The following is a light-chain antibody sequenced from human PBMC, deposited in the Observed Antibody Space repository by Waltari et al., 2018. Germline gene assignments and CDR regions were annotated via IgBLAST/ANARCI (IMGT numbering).Light chain of an antibody. Sequence: SYELTQPSSVSVSLGLTATITCSGAILTNSHVRRFQQKAGQPPVLVIYQDPGRPSGIPERFSGSSSGTTVTLTISGAQVEDEADYYCYSTADHDLGVFAAGTKVTVL. CDR1: ILTNSH. V-gene: IGLV3-27*01. CDR2: QDP. J-gene: IGLJ1*01. CDR3: YSTADHDLGV.